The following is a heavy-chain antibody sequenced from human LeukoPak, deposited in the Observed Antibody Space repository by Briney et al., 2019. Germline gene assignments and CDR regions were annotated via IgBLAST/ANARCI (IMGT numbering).Heavy chain of an antibody. J-gene: IGHJ4*02. V-gene: IGHV3-30-3*01. CDR1: GFTFSSYA. CDR3: AKAPPCGGDCYQWELDY. CDR2: ISYDGSNK. Sequence: GGSLRLSCAASGFTFSSYAMHWVRQAPGKGLEWVAVISYDGSNKYYADSVKGRFTISRDNSKNTLYLQMNSLRAEDTAVYYCAKAPPCGGDCYQWELDYWGQGTLVTVSS. D-gene: IGHD2-21*02.